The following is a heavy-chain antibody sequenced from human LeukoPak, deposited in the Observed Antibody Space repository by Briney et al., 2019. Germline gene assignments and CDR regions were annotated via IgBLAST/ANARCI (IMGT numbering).Heavy chain of an antibody. CDR1: GGSISGYY. Sequence: SETLSLTCTVSGGSISGYYWSWLRQSPDKGLEWIGYIYHSGFTHYNPSLRSRVTISVDMSRNQFSLKLTSATAADTAMYYCARDQRCSRFDDGCDQWYFDLWGRGTLVTVSS. CDR3: ARDQRCSRFDDGCDQWYFDL. CDR2: IYHSGFT. D-gene: IGHD3-10*02. J-gene: IGHJ2*01. V-gene: IGHV4-59*01.